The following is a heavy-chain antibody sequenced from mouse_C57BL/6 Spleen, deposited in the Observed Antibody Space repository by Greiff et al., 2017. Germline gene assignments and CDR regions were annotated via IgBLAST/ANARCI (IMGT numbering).Heavy chain of an antibody. D-gene: IGHD2-3*01. J-gene: IGHJ3*01. Sequence: DVKLVESGGGLVKPGGSLKLSCAASGFTFSDYGMHWVRQAPEKGLEWVAYISSGSSTIYYADTVKGRFTISRDNAKNTLFLQMTSLRSEDTAMYYCANDGYYSAWFAYWGQGTLVTVSA. CDR1: GFTFSDYG. CDR3: ANDGYYSAWFAY. CDR2: ISSGSSTI. V-gene: IGHV5-17*01.